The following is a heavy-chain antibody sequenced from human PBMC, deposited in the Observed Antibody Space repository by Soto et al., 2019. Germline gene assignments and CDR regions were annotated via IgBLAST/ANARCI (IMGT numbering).Heavy chain of an antibody. CDR3: ARVRYCSSTSCYESWFDP. CDR2: IYYSGST. D-gene: IGHD2-2*01. CDR1: DGSVSIGSYY. V-gene: IGHV4-61*01. J-gene: IGHJ5*02. Sequence: SETLSVTCTVSDGSVSIGSYYWGWIRQPPGKGLEWIGYIYYSGSTNYTPSLKSRVTISVGTSKNQFSLKLSSVTAADTAVYYCARVRYCSSTSCYESWFDPWGQGTLVTVSS.